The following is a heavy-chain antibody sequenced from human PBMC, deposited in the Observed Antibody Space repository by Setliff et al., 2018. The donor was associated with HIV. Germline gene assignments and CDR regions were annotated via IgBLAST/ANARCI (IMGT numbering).Heavy chain of an antibody. D-gene: IGHD6-6*01. J-gene: IGHJ4*02. CDR2: IYYSGSS. V-gene: IGHV4-31*03. CDR1: GDSISSGGYY. Sequence: KTSETLSLTCNVSGDSISSGGYYWSWIRQYPGKGLEWIGNIYYSGSSFHNPSLQSRITMSVETSKNQFSLSLRSVTAADTATYYCARVIQPSSSPFDFWGQGILVTVSS. CDR3: ARVIQPSSSPFDF.